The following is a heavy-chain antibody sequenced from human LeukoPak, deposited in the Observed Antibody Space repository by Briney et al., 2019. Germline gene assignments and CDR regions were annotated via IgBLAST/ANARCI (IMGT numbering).Heavy chain of an antibody. CDR2: IYTSGST. D-gene: IGHD3-3*01. J-gene: IGHJ4*02. Sequence: SETLSLTCTVSGGSISSYYWSWIRQPAGKGLEWIGRIYTSGSTNYNPSLKSRVTISVDTSKNQFSLKLSSVTAADTAVYYCARGLVFWSGYWFDYWGQGTLVTVSS. V-gene: IGHV4-4*07. CDR3: ARGLVFWSGYWFDY. CDR1: GGSISSYY.